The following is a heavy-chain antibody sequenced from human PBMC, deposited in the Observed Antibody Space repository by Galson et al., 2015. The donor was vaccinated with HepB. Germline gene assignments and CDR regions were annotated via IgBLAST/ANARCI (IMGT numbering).Heavy chain of an antibody. Sequence: SLRLSCAASGFIFRRYSMHWVRQTPGKGLEWVSSIHSSRTYLNCADSVRGRFTISRHNAKNFLYLQMNSLRAGDTAVYYCARDESPCDGDAVDICDQGTRGTVAS. D-gene: IGHD5-24*01. CDR1: GFIFRRYS. CDR2: IHSSRTYL. CDR3: ARDESPCDGDAVDI. J-gene: IGHJ3*02. V-gene: IGHV3-21*01.